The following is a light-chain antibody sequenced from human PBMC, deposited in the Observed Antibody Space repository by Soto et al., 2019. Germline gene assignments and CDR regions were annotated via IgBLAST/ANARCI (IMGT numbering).Light chain of an antibody. CDR1: QGIRSY. CDR3: QKLNSYPPTT. V-gene: IGKV1-9*01. J-gene: IGKJ4*01. Sequence: DIQLTQSPSSLSASVGDRVTITCRANQGIRSYLAWYQQKPGKAPKLLIYDASTLQSGVPSRFSGSGSGTEFTLTISSLQPEDFATYFCQKLNSYPPTTFGGGTKVEIK. CDR2: DAS.